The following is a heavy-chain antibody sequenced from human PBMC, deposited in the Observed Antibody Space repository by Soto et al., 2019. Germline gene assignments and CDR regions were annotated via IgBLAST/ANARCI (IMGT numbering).Heavy chain of an antibody. D-gene: IGHD2-15*01. CDR2: IKSNTDGATT. CDR3: TTDSIVVEVGGTPWFDP. J-gene: IGHJ5*02. V-gene: IGHV3-15*01. CDR1: GFTFNNAW. Sequence: EVQLVESGGGLVKPGGSLTLSCAASGFTFNNAWMNWVRQAPGKGLEWVGRIKSNTDGATTDYAAPVKGRFTISRDDSKNTLYLQMNSLKTEDTAVYYCTTDSIVVEVGGTPWFDPWGQGTLVTVSS.